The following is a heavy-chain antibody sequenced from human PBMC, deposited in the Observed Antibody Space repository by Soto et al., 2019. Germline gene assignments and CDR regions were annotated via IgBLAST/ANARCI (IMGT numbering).Heavy chain of an antibody. Sequence: QLQLQESGSGLVKPSQTLSLTCAVSGGSISSGGYSWSWIRQPPGKGLEWIGYIYHGSTYYNPSLTGRVTISVDRSKIQFALKLSSVPAADTAVNFCARAGGLGAVAVDYWGRGTLVTVSS. CDR3: ARAGGLGAVAVDY. J-gene: IGHJ4*02. V-gene: IGHV4-30-2*01. CDR2: IYHGST. CDR1: GGSISSGGYS. D-gene: IGHD6-19*01.